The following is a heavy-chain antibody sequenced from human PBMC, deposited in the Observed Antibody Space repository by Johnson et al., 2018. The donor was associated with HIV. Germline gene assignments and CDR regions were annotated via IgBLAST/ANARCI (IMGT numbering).Heavy chain of an antibody. J-gene: IGHJ3*02. D-gene: IGHD2-21*01. V-gene: IGHV3-74*02. CDR2: VNNDGGDA. CDR3: ARGGPFHAFDI. CDR1: GFTFSSYW. Sequence: MLLVESGGGLVQPGGSLRLSCAASGFTFSSYWMSWVRQAPGKGLEWVSRVNNDGGDAIYADSVKGRFTISRDNAKNTLFLQMNSLRAEDTAMNFCARGGPFHAFDIWGHGTTVTVSS.